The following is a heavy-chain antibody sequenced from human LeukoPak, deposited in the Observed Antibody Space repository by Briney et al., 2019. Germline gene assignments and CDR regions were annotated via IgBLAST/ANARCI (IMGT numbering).Heavy chain of an antibody. V-gene: IGHV3-23*01. CDR3: VRHDSFIPF. Sequence: TGGSLRLSCAASGFTFTNYAMTWVRQAPGKGLEWVSSISDTYATTYYTDSVKGRCTISRDNSKNTVYLQLNNLRAEDPAVYFCVRHDSFIPFWGQGTLVTVSS. CDR1: GFTFTNYA. D-gene: IGHD2-21*01. CDR2: ISDTYATT. J-gene: IGHJ4*02.